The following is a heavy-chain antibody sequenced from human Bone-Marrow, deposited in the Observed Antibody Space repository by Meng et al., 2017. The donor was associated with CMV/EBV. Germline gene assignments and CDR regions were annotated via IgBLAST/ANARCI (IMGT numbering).Heavy chain of an antibody. CDR2: ISAYNGNT. CDR1: GYTFTSYG. D-gene: IGHD1-20*01. CDR3: ARAYNWNLNWFDP. J-gene: IGHJ5*02. Sequence: ASVKVSGKASGYTFTSYGISWVRQAPGQGLEWMGWISAYNGNTNYAQKLQGRVTMTTDTSTSTAYMELRSLRSDDTAMYYRARAYNWNLNWFDPWGQGTLVTVSS. V-gene: IGHV1-18*01.